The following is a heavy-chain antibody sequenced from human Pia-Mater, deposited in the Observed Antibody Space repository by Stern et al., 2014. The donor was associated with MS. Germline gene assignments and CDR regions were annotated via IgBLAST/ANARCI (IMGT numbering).Heavy chain of an antibody. CDR3: AKDRQYLTYFFDH. D-gene: IGHD2/OR15-2a*01. CDR1: GFPIGSCA. J-gene: IGHJ5*02. V-gene: IGHV3-30*18. CDR2: VSYDGSNK. Sequence: VQLVESGGGVVQPGRPLSLSCVPSGFPIGSCAMPWVRQAPGPGLAWVAGVSYDGSNKYYADSVKGRFTISRDNSQNTLYMQMSSLRPEDTAVYYCAKDRQYLTYFFDHWGQGSLVTVSS.